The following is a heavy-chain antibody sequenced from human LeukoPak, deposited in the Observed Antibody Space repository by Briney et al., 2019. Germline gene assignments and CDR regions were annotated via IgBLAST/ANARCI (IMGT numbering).Heavy chain of an antibody. V-gene: IGHV1-18*01. D-gene: IGHD2-2*01. CDR1: GYTFTSYG. Sequence: HWASVKVSCKASGYTFTSYGISWVRQAPGQGPEWMGWISAYNGNTNYAQKLQGRVTMTTDTSTSTAYMELRSLRSDDTAVYYCARDPGYCSSTSCRRTDAFDIWGQGTMVTVYS. J-gene: IGHJ3*02. CDR2: ISAYNGNT. CDR3: ARDPGYCSSTSCRRTDAFDI.